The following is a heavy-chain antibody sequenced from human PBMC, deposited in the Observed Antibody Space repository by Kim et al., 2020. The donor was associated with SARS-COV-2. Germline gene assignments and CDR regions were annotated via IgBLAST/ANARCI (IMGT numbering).Heavy chain of an antibody. V-gene: IGHV3-23*01. CDR3: AKSQMGVTVTTSFDY. CDR2: ISGSGGST. CDR1: GFTFSSYA. Sequence: GGSLRLSCAASGFTFSSYAMSWVRQAPGKGLEWVSAISGSGGSTYYADSVKGRFTISRDNSKNTLYLQMNSLRAEDTAVYYCAKSQMGVTVTTSFDYWGQGTLVTVSS. D-gene: IGHD4-17*01. J-gene: IGHJ4*02.